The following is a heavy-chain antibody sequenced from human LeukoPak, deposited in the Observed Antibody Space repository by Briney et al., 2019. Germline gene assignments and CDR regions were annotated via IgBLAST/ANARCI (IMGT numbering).Heavy chain of an antibody. D-gene: IGHD3-3*01. J-gene: IGHJ6*02. Sequence: GGSLTLPCAACGFIFNHCRMHSVRQAPGKGLECVAVIWYDGSNKYYGDSVKGRFTISRDNSKDTLYLQMNSLRAGDTAVYYLSRGWRYHYYDMDVWGRGTTVTVSS. V-gene: IGHV3-33*01. CDR3: SRGWRYHYYDMDV. CDR1: GFIFNHCR. CDR2: IWYDGSNK.